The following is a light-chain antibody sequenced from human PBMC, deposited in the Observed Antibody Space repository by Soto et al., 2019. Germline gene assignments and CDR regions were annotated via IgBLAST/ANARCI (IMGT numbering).Light chain of an antibody. Sequence: EIVLTQSPGTLSLSPGERATLSCRASQSVSSSFLAWYQQRPGQAPRLLIFGASYRASGIPDRFSGSGSGTDFTLTISRLEPEDFAVYSCQHYGNSPPAYTFGPGNNVD. J-gene: IGKJ3*01. V-gene: IGKV3-20*01. CDR2: GAS. CDR1: QSVSSSF. CDR3: QHYGNSPPAYT.